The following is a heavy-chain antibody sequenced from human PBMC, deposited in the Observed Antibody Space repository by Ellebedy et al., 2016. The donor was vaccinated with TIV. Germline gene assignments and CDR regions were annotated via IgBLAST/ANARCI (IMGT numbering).Heavy chain of an antibody. J-gene: IGHJ4*02. CDR3: AKIRAQWEPLDY. Sequence: GESLKISXAASGLTFSSFAIHWVRQAPGKGLEWVAVISDDGSNKYYIDSVKGRFTISRDNSKNTLYLQMNSLRAEDTAVYYCAKIRAQWEPLDYWGQGTPVTVSS. V-gene: IGHV3-30*18. D-gene: IGHD1-26*01. CDR2: ISDDGSNK. CDR1: GLTFSSFA.